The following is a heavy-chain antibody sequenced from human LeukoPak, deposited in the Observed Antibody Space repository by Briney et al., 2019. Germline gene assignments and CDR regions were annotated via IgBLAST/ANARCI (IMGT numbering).Heavy chain of an antibody. Sequence: VGSLRLSCAASGFTFSSYEMNWVRQAPGKGLEWVSYISSSGTLIYNADSVKGRFTISRDNARNSPYLQMNSLRAEDTAVYYCARKYCSSTSCLFDYWGQGTLVTVSS. CDR2: ISSSGTLI. V-gene: IGHV3-48*03. J-gene: IGHJ4*02. CDR1: GFTFSSYE. CDR3: ARKYCSSTSCLFDY. D-gene: IGHD2-2*01.